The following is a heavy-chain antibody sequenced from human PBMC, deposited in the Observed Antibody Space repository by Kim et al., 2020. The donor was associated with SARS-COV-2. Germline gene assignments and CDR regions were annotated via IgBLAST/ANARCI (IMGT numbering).Heavy chain of an antibody. J-gene: IGHJ4*02. V-gene: IGHV3-23*01. CDR3: AKRAVVVSATPWFDY. D-gene: IGHD2-15*01. Sequence: ADPVGGRFTISRDNSKHTLYLQVNSLRAEDTAVYYCAKRAVVVSATPWFDYWGQGTLVTVSS.